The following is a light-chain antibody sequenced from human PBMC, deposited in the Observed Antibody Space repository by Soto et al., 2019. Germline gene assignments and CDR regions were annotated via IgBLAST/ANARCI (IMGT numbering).Light chain of an antibody. CDR1: SSDVGGYNY. CDR3: CSFAGDPYV. V-gene: IGLV2-11*01. CDR2: DVN. Sequence: QSALTQPRSVSGSPGQSVAISCTGNSSDVGGYNYVSWYQQHPGKAPKLMIYDVNKRPSGVPDRFSGSKSGNTASLTISGLQAEDEADYYCCSFAGDPYVFGTGTKVTVL. J-gene: IGLJ1*01.